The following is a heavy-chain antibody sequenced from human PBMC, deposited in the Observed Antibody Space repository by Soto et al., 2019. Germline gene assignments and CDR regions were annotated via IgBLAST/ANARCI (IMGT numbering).Heavy chain of an antibody. V-gene: IGHV3-7*05. CDR1: GFTFSSYW. Sequence: GGSLRLSCAASGFTFSSYWMHWVRQAPGKGLEWVANINQDGTKKYYVDSVKGRFTISSDNAKNSLDLQMNSLRADDTAVYYCTRQFGDYWGEGTLVTVSS. D-gene: IGHD3-10*01. J-gene: IGHJ4*02. CDR3: TRQFGDY. CDR2: INQDGTKK.